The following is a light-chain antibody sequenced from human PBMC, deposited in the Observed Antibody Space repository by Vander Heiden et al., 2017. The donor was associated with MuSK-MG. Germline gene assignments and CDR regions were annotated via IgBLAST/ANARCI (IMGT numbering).Light chain of an antibody. CDR1: QSISGW. CDR3: QQDSSSWT. Sequence: DIQMTQSPSTLSASVGDRATITCRASQSISGWLAWYQQKPGTAPKLLIYKASILENGVPSRFSGSGSGTEFTLTISSLQPDDFATYYCQQDSSSWTFGQGTKV. CDR2: KAS. V-gene: IGKV1-5*03. J-gene: IGKJ1*01.